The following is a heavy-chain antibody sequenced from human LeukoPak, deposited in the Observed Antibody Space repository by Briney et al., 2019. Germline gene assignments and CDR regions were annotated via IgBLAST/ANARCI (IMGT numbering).Heavy chain of an antibody. CDR1: GLPFSKYW. V-gene: IGHV3-7*03. J-gene: IGHJ4*02. CDR2: INQDGSEN. Sequence: GGSLGLSCAASGLPFSKYWLTWVRQAPGKGLEWVANINQDGSENNYVDSVKGRFTIPRDNAKSSLYLQMNSLKDEDTAVYHCVSRGCTADACILSSFNCFDHWGQGSLVTVSS. CDR3: VSRGCTADACILSSFNCFDH. D-gene: IGHD2-8*02.